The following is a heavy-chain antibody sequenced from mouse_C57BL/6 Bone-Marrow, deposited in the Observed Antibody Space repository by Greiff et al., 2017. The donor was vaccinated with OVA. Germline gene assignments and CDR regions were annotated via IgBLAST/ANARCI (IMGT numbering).Heavy chain of an antibody. J-gene: IGHJ1*03. V-gene: IGHV5-12*01. Sequence: EVQLVESGGGLVQPGGSLKLSCAASGFTFSDYYMYWVRQTPEKRLEWVAYISNGGGSTYYPDTVKGRFTISRDNAKNTLYLQMSRLKSEDTAMYYCGGYFDAWGTGTTVTVSS. CDR2: ISNGGGST. CDR3: GGYFDA. CDR1: GFTFSDYY.